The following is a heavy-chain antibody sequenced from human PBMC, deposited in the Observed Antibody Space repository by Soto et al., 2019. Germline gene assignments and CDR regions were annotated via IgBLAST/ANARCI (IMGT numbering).Heavy chain of an antibody. V-gene: IGHV3-33*01. D-gene: IGHD3-3*01. Sequence: QVQLVESGGGVVQPGRSLRLSCAASGFTFSSYGMHWVRQAPGKGLEWVAVIWYDGSNKYYADSVKGRFTISRDNSKNTLYLQMNSLRAEDTAVYYCARDRGLEMAPKNNPRRFWLASAFDIWGQGTMVTVSS. CDR1: GFTFSSYG. J-gene: IGHJ3*02. CDR3: ARDRGLEMAPKNNPRRFWLASAFDI. CDR2: IWYDGSNK.